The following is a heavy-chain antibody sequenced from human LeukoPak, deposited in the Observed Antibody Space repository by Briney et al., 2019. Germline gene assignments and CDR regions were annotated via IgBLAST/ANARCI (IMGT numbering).Heavy chain of an antibody. Sequence: SETLSLTCTVSGGSVSNYYWSWIRQPAGKGLEWIGRIFTSGSTNYNPSLKSRVTMSVDTSKNQFSLKLSSVTAADTAVYYCARAGEWELAYFDYWGQGTLVTVSS. CDR2: IFTSGST. V-gene: IGHV4-4*07. CDR3: ARAGEWELAYFDY. J-gene: IGHJ4*02. D-gene: IGHD1-26*01. CDR1: GGSVSNYY.